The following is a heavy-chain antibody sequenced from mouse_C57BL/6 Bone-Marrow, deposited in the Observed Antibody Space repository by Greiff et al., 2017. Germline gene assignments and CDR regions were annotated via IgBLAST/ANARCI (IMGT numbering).Heavy chain of an antibody. D-gene: IGHD3-2*02. CDR2: IDPSDSYT. J-gene: IGHJ3*01. V-gene: IGHV1-59*01. CDR1: GYTFTSSW. Sequence: QVQLQQPGAELVRPGTSVKLSCKASGYTFTSSWMHWVKQRPGQGLEWIGVIDPSDSYTNYNQKFKGKATLTVDTSSSTAYMQLSSLTSADSAVYYCARDTGRGRFAYWGQGTLVTVSA. CDR3: ARDTGRGRFAY.